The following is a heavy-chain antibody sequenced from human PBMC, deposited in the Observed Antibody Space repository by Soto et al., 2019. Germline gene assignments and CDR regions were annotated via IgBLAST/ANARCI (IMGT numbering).Heavy chain of an antibody. V-gene: IGHV4-31*02. CDR2: INYRGST. D-gene: IGHD4-4*01. J-gene: IGHJ3*02. CDR3: ARAVSIAFDI. Sequence: WTWIRQHPGKGLEWIGNINYRGSTFYNPSLQSRLTISGDTSKNQFSLKLISVTAADTAVYYCARAVSIAFDIWGQGTLITVSS.